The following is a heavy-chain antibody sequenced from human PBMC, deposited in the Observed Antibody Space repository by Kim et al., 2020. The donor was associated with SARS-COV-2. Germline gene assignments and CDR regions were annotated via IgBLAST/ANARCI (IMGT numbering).Heavy chain of an antibody. CDR3: ARVRRPYYYDSSGYPIDY. CDR2: IYYSGST. D-gene: IGHD3-22*01. Sequence: SETLSLTCTVSGGSISSGGYYWSWIRQHPGKGLEWIGYIYYSGSTYYNPSLKSRVTISVDTSKNQFSLKLSSVTAADTAVYYCARVRRPYYYDSSGYPIDYWGQGTLVTVSS. CDR1: GGSISSGGYY. J-gene: IGHJ4*02. V-gene: IGHV4-31*03.